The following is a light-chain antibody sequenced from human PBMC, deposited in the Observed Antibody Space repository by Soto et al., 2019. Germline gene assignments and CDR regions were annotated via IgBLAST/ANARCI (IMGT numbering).Light chain of an antibody. J-gene: IGLJ2*01. CDR1: SSNIGSNY. V-gene: IGLV1-47*01. CDR3: AAWDDSLSGYVV. CDR2: RND. Sequence: QSVLTQPPSASETPGQRVTISCSGSSSNIGSNYVSWYQQLPGTAPKLLIYRNDQRPSGVPDRFSGSKSVTSASLAISGLRSEDEADYYCAAWDDSLSGYVVFGGGTKLTVL.